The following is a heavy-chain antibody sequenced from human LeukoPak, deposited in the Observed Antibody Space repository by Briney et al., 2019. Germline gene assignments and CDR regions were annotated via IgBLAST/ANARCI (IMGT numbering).Heavy chain of an antibody. Sequence: PGGSLRLSCGASGFTFSSYAMSWVRQAPGKGLEWVSAISGSGSSTYYADSVKGRFTIFRDNSKNTLYLQMNSLRAEDTAVYYCANVPHPSYYFDYWGQGTLVTVSS. D-gene: IGHD2-2*01. J-gene: IGHJ4*02. CDR2: ISGSGSST. CDR1: GFTFSSYA. CDR3: ANVPHPSYYFDY. V-gene: IGHV3-23*01.